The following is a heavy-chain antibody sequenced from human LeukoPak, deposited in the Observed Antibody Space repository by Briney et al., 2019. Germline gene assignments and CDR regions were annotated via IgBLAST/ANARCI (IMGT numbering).Heavy chain of an antibody. J-gene: IGHJ6*04. CDR2: ISSSGSTI. V-gene: IGHV3-48*03. CDR1: GFTFDEYL. Sequence: GGPLRLSCAASGFTFDEYLMHWLRQAPGKALEWVSYISSSGSTIYYADSVKGRFTISRDNAKNSLYLQMNSLRAEDTAVYYCAELGITMIGGVWGKGTTVTISS. D-gene: IGHD3-10*02. CDR3: AELGITMIGGV.